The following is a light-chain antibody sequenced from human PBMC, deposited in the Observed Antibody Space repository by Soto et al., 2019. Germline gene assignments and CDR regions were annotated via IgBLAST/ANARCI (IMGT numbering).Light chain of an antibody. CDR1: QSVSSNY. CDR3: QRHGSSPPHN. V-gene: IGKV3-20*01. Sequence: EIVLTQSPGTLSLSPGERATLSCRASQSVSSNYLTWYQHKPGQAPRLLIYGASNRATGSPDRVSGSGSGTDFALSSTRLEAEDCAVYYCQRHGSSPPHNFGQGTRLEIK. J-gene: IGKJ5*01. CDR2: GAS.